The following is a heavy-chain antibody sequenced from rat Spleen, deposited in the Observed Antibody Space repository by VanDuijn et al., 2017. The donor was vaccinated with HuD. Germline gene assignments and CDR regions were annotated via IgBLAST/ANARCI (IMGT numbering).Heavy chain of an antibody. CDR3: ARGNYDGSYYYVMDA. J-gene: IGHJ4*01. CDR1: VYSITSSYR. D-gene: IGHD1-12*02. V-gene: IGHV3-3*01. CDR2: INGAGST. Sequence: QLQESGPGLVKPSQSLSLSCSVTVYSITSSYRWNWIRKFPGNKLEWMGYINGAGSTNYNPSLKSRISITRDTSKNQFFLQVNSVTTEDSATYYCARGNYDGSYYYVMDAWGQGASVTVSS.